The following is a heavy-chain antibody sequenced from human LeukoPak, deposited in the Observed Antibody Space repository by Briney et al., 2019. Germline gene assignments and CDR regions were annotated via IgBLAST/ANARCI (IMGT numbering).Heavy chain of an antibody. Sequence: SQTLSLTCAISGDSVSSNRADWNWPRPSPSRGLEWLGRTYYRSKWYNDYAVSVKSRITVNPDTSKNQFSLQLNSVTPEDTAVYYCAREAAAGPYFDYWGQGTLVTVSS. V-gene: IGHV6-1*01. CDR3: AREAAAGPYFDY. D-gene: IGHD6-13*01. J-gene: IGHJ4*02. CDR2: TYYRSKWYN. CDR1: GDSVSSNRAD.